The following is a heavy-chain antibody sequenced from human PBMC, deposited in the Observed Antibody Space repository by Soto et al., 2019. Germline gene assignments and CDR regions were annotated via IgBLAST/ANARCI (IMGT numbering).Heavy chain of an antibody. V-gene: IGHV3-23*01. J-gene: IGHJ4*02. D-gene: IGHD2-2*01. Sequence: PGGSLRLSCAASGFTFSSHAMSWVRQARGKGLEWVSAVSGSGGSTYYADSVKGRFTISRDNSKNTLYLQMNSLRAEDTAVYYCAKDLGGRLVVVVPAAVRGVFDYWGQGTLVTVSS. CDR2: VSGSGGST. CDR1: GFTFSSHA. CDR3: AKDLGGRLVVVVPAAVRGVFDY.